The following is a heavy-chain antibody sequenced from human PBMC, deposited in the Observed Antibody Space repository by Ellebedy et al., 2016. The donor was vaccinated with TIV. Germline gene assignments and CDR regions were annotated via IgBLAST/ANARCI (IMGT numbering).Heavy chain of an antibody. CDR2: IYYSGST. D-gene: IGHD1-1*01. CDR1: GGSVSSGRYY. Sequence: MPSETLSLTCTVSGGSVSSGRYYWSWIRQPPGKGLEWVGYIYYSGSTNYNPSLKSRVTISIDTSKNQFSLRLTSVTAADTAIYFCARMPIYNASFGWFDPWGQGTLVAVSS. V-gene: IGHV4-61*01. J-gene: IGHJ5*02. CDR3: ARMPIYNASFGWFDP.